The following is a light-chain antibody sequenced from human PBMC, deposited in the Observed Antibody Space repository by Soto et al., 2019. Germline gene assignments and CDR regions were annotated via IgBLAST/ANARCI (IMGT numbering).Light chain of an antibody. V-gene: IGKV3-15*01. CDR1: PSVSYH. CDR2: DAS. J-gene: IGKJ4*01. CDR3: QQYNSWLT. Sequence: IVMTQTPATLSVSPGGRVTLSCRASPSVSYHVAWYQQKPGQTPRLVIYDASTRASGIPARFSGTRSGTEFSLTVSSLQSEDFGIYYCQQYNSWLTFGGGTRVDIK.